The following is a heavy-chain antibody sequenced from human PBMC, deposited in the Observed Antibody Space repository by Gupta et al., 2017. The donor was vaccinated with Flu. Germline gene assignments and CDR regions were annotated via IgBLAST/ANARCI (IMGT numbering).Heavy chain of an antibody. J-gene: IGHJ4*01. D-gene: IGHD3-16*01. Sequence: GGSLRLSCAASGFTFSNFWMSWVRQTPGKGLEWVANIKPDGSDKYYVDSVEGRFTISKDNAKNSLYLVMNSLKAEDTAVYYCARMGPHHFDY. CDR1: GFTFSNFW. V-gene: IGHV3-7*01. CDR3: ARMGPHHFDY. CDR2: IKPDGSDK.